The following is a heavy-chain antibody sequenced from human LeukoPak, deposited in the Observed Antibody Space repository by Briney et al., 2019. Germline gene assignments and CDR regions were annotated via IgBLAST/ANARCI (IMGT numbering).Heavy chain of an antibody. J-gene: IGHJ4*02. CDR2: ISGSGGST. CDR3: AKDTWEFDY. V-gene: IGHV3-23*01. D-gene: IGHD1-26*01. Sequence: GGSLRLSCAASGFMFNSYVMSWVRQAPGKGLEWVSAISGSGGSTYYADSVKGRFTISRDNSKNTLYLQMNSLRAEDTAVYYCAKDTWEFDYWGQGALVTVSS. CDR1: GFMFNSYV.